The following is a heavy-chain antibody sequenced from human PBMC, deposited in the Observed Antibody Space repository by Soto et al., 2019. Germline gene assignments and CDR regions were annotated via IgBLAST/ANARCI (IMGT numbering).Heavy chain of an antibody. J-gene: IGHJ6*02. D-gene: IGHD1-26*01. V-gene: IGHV3-30*18. CDR1: GFTFSSYG. Sequence: QVQLVESGGGVVQPGRSLRLSCAASGFTFSSYGMHWVRQAPGKGLEWVAVISYDGSNKYYADSVKGRFTISIDNSKNTLYLQMNSLRAEDTAVYYCAKERGGSYLGMDVWGQGTTVTVSS. CDR2: ISYDGSNK. CDR3: AKERGGSYLGMDV.